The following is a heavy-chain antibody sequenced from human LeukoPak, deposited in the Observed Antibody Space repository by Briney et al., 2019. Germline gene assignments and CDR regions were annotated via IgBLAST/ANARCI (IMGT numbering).Heavy chain of an antibody. CDR2: IIPILGIA. J-gene: IGHJ4*02. CDR3: ASRRYAYNYGLDY. Sequence: SVKVSCKASGGTFSSYAISWVRQAPGQGLEWMGRIIPILGIANYAQKFQGRVTITADKSTSTAYMELSSLRSEDTAVYYCASRRYAYNYGLDYWGQGTLVTVSS. V-gene: IGHV1-69*04. D-gene: IGHD5-24*01. CDR1: GGTFSSYA.